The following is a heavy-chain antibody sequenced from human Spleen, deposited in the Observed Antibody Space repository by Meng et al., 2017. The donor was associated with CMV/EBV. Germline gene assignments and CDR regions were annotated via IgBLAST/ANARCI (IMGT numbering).Heavy chain of an antibody. D-gene: IGHD1-26*01. CDR3: AKDIFRWAFDY. CDR1: GFMFSDYG. V-gene: IGHV3-30*18. J-gene: IGHJ4*01. Sequence: QVDLAESGGGVVQPGRSLRLSCAVSGFMFSDYGMHWVRQAPGKAPEWVAFILKDGSDKFYRDSVKGRFTISRDPGKNTLYLQMDSLRPEDTAIYYCAKDIFRWAFDYWGHGTLVTVSS. CDR2: ILKDGSDK.